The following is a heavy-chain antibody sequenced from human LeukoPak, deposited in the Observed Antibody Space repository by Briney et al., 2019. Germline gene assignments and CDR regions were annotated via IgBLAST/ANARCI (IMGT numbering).Heavy chain of an antibody. J-gene: IGHJ3*02. CDR1: GYTFTGYY. V-gene: IGHV1-2*02. CDR3: AAVAGLGNAFDI. CDR2: INPDSGGT. D-gene: IGHD6-19*01. Sequence: GASVKVSCKASGYTFTGYYMHWVRQAPGQGLEWMGWINPDSGGTNYAQKFQGRVTMTRDTSISTAYMELSRLGSDDTAVYYCAAVAGLGNAFDIWGQGTMVTVSS.